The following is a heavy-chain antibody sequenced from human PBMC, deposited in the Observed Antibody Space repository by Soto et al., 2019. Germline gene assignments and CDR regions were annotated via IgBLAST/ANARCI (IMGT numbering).Heavy chain of an antibody. CDR2: INHSGST. CDR1: GGSFGGYY. D-gene: IGHD4-17*01. V-gene: IGHV4-34*01. Sequence: PSETLSLTCAAYGGSFGGYYWSWISQPPGKGLEWIGEINHSGSTNYNPSLKSRVTISVDTSKNQFSLKLSSVTAADTAVYYCARGPVGSASYGGVDYWGQGTLVTVS. CDR3: ARGPVGSASYGGVDY. J-gene: IGHJ4*02.